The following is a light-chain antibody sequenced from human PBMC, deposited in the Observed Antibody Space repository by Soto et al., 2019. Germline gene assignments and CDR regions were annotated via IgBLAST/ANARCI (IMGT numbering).Light chain of an antibody. CDR3: QSYDTSLSAWV. V-gene: IGLV1-40*01. CDR1: SSNIGAGYD. Sequence: QSVLTQSPSVSGAPGQRVTISCTGRSSNIGAGYDVHWYQQVPGTAPKLLIYGNTNRPSGVPDRFSGSKSGTSASLAITGLQAEDEADYSCQSYDTSLSAWVFGGGTKLTFL. CDR2: GNT. J-gene: IGLJ3*02.